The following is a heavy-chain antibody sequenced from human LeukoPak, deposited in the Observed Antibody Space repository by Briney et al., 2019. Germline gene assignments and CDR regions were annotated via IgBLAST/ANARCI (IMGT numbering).Heavy chain of an antibody. Sequence: SETLSLTCTVSGGSISSSSYYWGWIRQPPGKGLEWIGEINHSGSTNYNPSLKSRVTISVDTSKNQFSLKLSSVTAADTAVYYCARNSCPSGSCYDNRGYFDYWGQGTLVTVSS. CDR1: GGSISSSSYY. V-gene: IGHV4-39*07. J-gene: IGHJ4*02. CDR2: INHSGST. CDR3: ARNSCPSGSCYDNRGYFDY. D-gene: IGHD2-15*01.